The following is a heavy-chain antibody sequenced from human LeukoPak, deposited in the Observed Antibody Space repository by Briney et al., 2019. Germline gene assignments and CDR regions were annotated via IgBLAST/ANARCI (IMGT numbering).Heavy chain of an antibody. D-gene: IGHD3-22*01. J-gene: IGHJ4*02. Sequence: PGGSLRLSCAASGFAFSNYAMFWVRQAPGKGLEWVSGISGSGGNTYYADSVKGRFTISRDNSKNTLYLQMNSLRAEDTAVYYCVKGHDSSGYYLSYFDYWGQGALVTVSS. CDR3: VKGHDSSGYYLSYFDY. V-gene: IGHV3-23*01. CDR1: GFAFSNYA. CDR2: ISGSGGNT.